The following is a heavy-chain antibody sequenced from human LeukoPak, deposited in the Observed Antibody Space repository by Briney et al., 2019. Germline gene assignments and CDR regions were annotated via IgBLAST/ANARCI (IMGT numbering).Heavy chain of an antibody. V-gene: IGHV3-74*01. Sequence: GGSLRLSCAASGFTFSSYWMHWVRQAPGKGLVWVSRINSDGSSTSYADSVKGRFTISRDNAKNTLYLQMNSLRAEDTAVYYCARVGGDYDFWSGYYIEYFQHWGQGTLVTVSS. CDR2: INSDGSST. J-gene: IGHJ1*01. CDR3: ARVGGDYDFWSGYYIEYFQH. D-gene: IGHD3-3*01. CDR1: GFTFSSYW.